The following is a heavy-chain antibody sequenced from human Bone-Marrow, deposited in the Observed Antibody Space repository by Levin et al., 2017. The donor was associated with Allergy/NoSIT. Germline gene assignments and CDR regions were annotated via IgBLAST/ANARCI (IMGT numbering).Heavy chain of an antibody. CDR3: ARANLDYYAVDV. CDR1: GDRVSSSGAT. J-gene: IGHJ6*02. CDR2: TYLRSKWYT. V-gene: IGHV6-1*01. Sequence: SQTLSLTCVISGDRVSSSGATWNWIRQSPSRGLEWLGMTYLRSKWYTDSAPSVTGRMTINTDTFENHFSLELTSVTPEDTAVYYCARANLDYYAVDVWGQGTTVTVS. D-gene: IGHD1-1*01.